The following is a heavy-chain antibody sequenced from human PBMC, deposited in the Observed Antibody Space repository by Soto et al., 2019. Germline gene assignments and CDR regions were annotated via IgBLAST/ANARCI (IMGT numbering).Heavy chain of an antibody. D-gene: IGHD1-1*01. V-gene: IGHV1-18*01. CDR2: ISAHNGNS. CDR3: ARVRYGDY. CDR1: GYAFTTYG. Sequence: QVHLVQSGAEVKKPGASVKVSCKGSGYAFTTYGITWVRQAPGQGLEGRGWISAHNGNSNYAQKLQGRVTVTRDTSTSTAYMELRSLRSDYTAVYYCARVRYGDYWGQGALVTVSS. J-gene: IGHJ4*02.